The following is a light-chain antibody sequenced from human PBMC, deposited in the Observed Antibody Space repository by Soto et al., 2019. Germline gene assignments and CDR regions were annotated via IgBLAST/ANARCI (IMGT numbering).Light chain of an antibody. Sequence: DIQMTQSPSTLSASVGDRVTITCRASQSISSWLAWYQQKPGKAPKLLIYKASSLESGVPSRFSGSGSGTEFTLTISSLQPDDVATYYRQQYNSYRTFGQGTKVDIK. J-gene: IGKJ1*01. CDR3: QQYNSYRT. V-gene: IGKV1-5*03. CDR2: KAS. CDR1: QSISSW.